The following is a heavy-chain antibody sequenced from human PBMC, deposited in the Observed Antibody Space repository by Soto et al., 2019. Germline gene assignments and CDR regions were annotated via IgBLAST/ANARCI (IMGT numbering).Heavy chain of an antibody. V-gene: IGHV4-30-4*01. CDR3: ARVPHGSLFDY. J-gene: IGHJ4*02. Sequence: PSETLSLTCTVSGGSISSGDYYWSWIRQPPGKGLEWIGYIYYSGSTYYNPSLKSRVTISVDTSKNQFSLKLSSVTAADTAVYYCARVPHGSLFDYWGQGTLVTVSS. D-gene: IGHD6-25*01. CDR1: GGSISSGDYY. CDR2: IYYSGST.